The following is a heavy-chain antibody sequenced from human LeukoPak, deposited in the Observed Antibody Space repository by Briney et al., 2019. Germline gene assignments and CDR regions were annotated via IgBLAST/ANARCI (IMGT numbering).Heavy chain of an antibody. CDR2: INHSGST. CDR1: GGSFSGYY. J-gene: IGHJ4*02. D-gene: IGHD4-17*01. V-gene: IGHV4-34*01. CDR3: ARAPSGEDGDNNYFDY. Sequence: SETLSLTCAVYGGSFSGYYWSWIRQPPGKGLEWIGEINHSGSTNYNPSPKSRVTISVDTSKNQFSLKLSSVPAADTAVYYCARAPSGEDGDNNYFDYWGQGTLVTVSS.